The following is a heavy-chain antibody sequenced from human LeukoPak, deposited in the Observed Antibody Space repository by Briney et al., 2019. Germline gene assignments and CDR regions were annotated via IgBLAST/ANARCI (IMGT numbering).Heavy chain of an antibody. CDR2: IYYSGST. CDR3: ARGQGFGWYYFDY. D-gene: IGHD6-19*01. Sequence: SKTLSLTCTVSGGSVSSGSNCWGWIRQPPGKGLEWIGYIYYSGSTNYNPSLKSRVTISVDTSKNQFSLRLISVTAADTAVYYCARGQGFGWYYFDYWGQGTLVTVSS. J-gene: IGHJ4*02. V-gene: IGHV4-61*01. CDR1: GGSVSSGSNC.